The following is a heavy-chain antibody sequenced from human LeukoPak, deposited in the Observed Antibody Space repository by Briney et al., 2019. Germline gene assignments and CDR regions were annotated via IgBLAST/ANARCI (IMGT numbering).Heavy chain of an antibody. Sequence: PSETLSLTCTVPGGSISSSSYYWGWIRQPPGKGLEWIGSIYYSGSTYYNPSLKSRVTISVDTSKNQFSLKLSSVTAADTAVYYCARQGTTIAAPPFYFDYWGQGTLVTVSS. D-gene: IGHD6-6*01. J-gene: IGHJ4*02. V-gene: IGHV4-39*01. CDR2: IYYSGST. CDR1: GGSISSSSYY. CDR3: ARQGTTIAAPPFYFDY.